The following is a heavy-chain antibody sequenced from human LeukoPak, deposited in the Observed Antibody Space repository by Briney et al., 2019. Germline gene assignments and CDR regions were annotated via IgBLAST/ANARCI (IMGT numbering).Heavy chain of an antibody. Sequence: PGGSLRLSCAASGFTFTSYGMGWVRQAPGKGLEWVANIKPDGSGKFYVDSVKGRFTISRDNANNSVYLQMNSLRADDTAVYYCARGGSDYWGQGTLVTVSS. CDR2: IKPDGSGK. V-gene: IGHV3-7*01. CDR3: ARGGSDY. D-gene: IGHD2-15*01. CDR1: GFTFTSYG. J-gene: IGHJ4*02.